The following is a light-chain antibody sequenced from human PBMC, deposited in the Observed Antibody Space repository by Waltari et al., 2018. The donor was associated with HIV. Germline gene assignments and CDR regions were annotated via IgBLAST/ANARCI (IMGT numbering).Light chain of an antibody. Sequence: QSALTQPASVSGSPAQSITIFCIASKVDIGYLTLFFWYQQFPGSVPQLIIYDGSIRPSRVSHRFSASKSGNTASLTISGLQTADEAIYYCSAYAGTLTPAFGGGTQVTVL. J-gene: IGLJ3*02. CDR2: DGS. CDR1: KVDIGYLTL. V-gene: IGLV2-14*03. CDR3: SAYAGTLTPA.